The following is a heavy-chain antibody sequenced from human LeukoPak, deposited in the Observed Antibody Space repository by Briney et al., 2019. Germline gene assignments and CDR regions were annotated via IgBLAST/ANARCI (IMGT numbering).Heavy chain of an antibody. J-gene: IGHJ4*02. Sequence: ASVKVSCKAYVYTFTDYSLHWLRQAPGQGLEWLGWINPNSGGTNYAQKFQGRVTMTRDTSISTAYMELSRLRSDDTAVYYCAREDVSGWYLSDYWGQGTLVTVSS. D-gene: IGHD6-19*01. CDR2: INPNSGGT. V-gene: IGHV1-2*02. CDR1: VYTFTDYS. CDR3: AREDVSGWYLSDY.